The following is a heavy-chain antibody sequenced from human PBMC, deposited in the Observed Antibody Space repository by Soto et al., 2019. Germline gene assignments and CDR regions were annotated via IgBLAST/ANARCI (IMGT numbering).Heavy chain of an antibody. Sequence: PSETLSLTCAVCGGSFSGHYWSWIRKNTGKGLEWIGEINHSGSTNYNPSLKSRVTISVDTSKNQFSLKLSSVTAADTAVYYCARGRGYCSGGSCPIKYYYYYMDVWGKGTTVTVSS. V-gene: IGHV4-34*01. J-gene: IGHJ6*03. CDR1: GGSFSGHY. CDR2: INHSGST. CDR3: ARGRGYCSGGSCPIKYYYYYMDV. D-gene: IGHD2-15*01.